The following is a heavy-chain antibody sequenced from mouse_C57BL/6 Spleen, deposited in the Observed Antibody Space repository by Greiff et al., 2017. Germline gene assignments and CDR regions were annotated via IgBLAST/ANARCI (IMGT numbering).Heavy chain of an antibody. D-gene: IGHD2-10*02. CDR3: ARWGSIYYFDY. CDR1: GYTFTSYW. V-gene: IGHV1-69*01. Sequence: QVQLKQPGAELVMPGASVKLSCKASGYTFTSYWMHWVKQRPGQGLEWIGEIDPSDSYTNYNQKFKGKSTLTVDKSSSTAYMQLSSLTSEDSAVYYCARWGSIYYFDYWGQGTTLTVSS. J-gene: IGHJ2*01. CDR2: IDPSDSYT.